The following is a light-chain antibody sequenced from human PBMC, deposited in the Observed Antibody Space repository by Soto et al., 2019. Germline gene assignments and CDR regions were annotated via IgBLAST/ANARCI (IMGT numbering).Light chain of an antibody. CDR1: QSVRSSY. CDR2: GTS. V-gene: IGKV3-20*01. Sequence: EIVLTQSPGTLSLSPGERATLSCRASQSVRSSYLAWYQQRPGQAPRLLIYGTSTRATGIPDRFSGSGSGADFTLTISRLEPEDFATYYCQQLNSYPFGQGTRLEIK. J-gene: IGKJ5*01. CDR3: QQLNSYP.